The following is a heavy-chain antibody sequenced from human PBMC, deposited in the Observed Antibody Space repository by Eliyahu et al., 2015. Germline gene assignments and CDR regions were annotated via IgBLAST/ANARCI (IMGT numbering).Heavy chain of an antibody. V-gene: IGHV5-51*03. CDR3: ARGGYSYGSPYYFDY. CDR1: GXXFTSYW. D-gene: IGHD5-18*01. CDR2: IYPGDSDT. Sequence: EVQLVQSGAEVKKPGESLKIXCKGSGXXFTSYWIGWVRQMPGKGLEWMGVIYPGDSDTRYSPSFQGQVTISADKSISTAYLQWSSLKASDTAMYYCARGGYSYGSPYYFDYWGQGTLVTVSS. J-gene: IGHJ4*02.